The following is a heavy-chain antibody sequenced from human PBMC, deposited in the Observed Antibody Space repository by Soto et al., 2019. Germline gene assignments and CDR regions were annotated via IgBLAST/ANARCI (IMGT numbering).Heavy chain of an antibody. CDR2: INHSGST. Sequence: PSETLSLTCAVYGGSFSGYYWSWIRQPPGKGLEWIGEINHSGSTNYNPSLKSRVTISVDTSKNQFSLKLSSVTAADTAVYYCARESRYDFWSGYYIPYPPRWFDPWGQGTLVTVSS. V-gene: IGHV4-34*01. J-gene: IGHJ5*02. D-gene: IGHD3-3*01. CDR1: GGSFSGYY. CDR3: ARESRYDFWSGYYIPYPPRWFDP.